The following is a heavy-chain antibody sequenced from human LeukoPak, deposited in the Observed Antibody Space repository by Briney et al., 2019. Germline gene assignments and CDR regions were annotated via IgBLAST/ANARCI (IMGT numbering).Heavy chain of an antibody. J-gene: IGHJ4*02. V-gene: IGHV4-61*02. CDR3: ARDLTTIYGR. D-gene: IGHD2/OR15-2a*01. CDR2: IHTSGST. Sequence: PSETLSLTCTVSGGSISSGSYFWSWIRQPAGKGLEWIGRIHTSGSTNYNPSLKSRVTISLDTSRNQFSLKLSSVTAADSAVYYCARDLTTIYGRWGQGTLVTVSS. CDR1: GGSISSGSYF.